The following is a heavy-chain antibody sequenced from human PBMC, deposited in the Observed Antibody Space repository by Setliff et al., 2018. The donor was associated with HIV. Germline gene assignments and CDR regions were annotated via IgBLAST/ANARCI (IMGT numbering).Heavy chain of an antibody. CDR3: AREARLGSNDGAFDI. Sequence: GSLRLSCAVSGFIFSRYEMNWVRQAPGKGLEWISYISSSGNDVKYADSVKGRFTISRDNAKNSLYLQLNSLRADDTSVYFCAREARLGSNDGAFDIWGQGTMVTVSS. CDR1: GFIFSRYE. V-gene: IGHV3-48*03. D-gene: IGHD3-9*01. J-gene: IGHJ3*02. CDR2: ISSSGNDV.